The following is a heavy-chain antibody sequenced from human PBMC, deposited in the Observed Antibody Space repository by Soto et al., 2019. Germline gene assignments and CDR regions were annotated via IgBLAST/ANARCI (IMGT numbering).Heavy chain of an antibody. V-gene: IGHV1-2*02. D-gene: IGHD1-26*01. Sequence: QVQLVQSGAEVKKPGASVKVSCRASGYNFRDYYLHWVRQAPGAGLEWMGSIIPNNGDTHYAQRFQGRTTLTTDTSLYTAYMEIDGLTLDDTAIYFCARSGDRRNSPAWLDPWGQGALVTVSS. J-gene: IGHJ5*02. CDR1: GYNFRDYY. CDR2: IIPNNGDT. CDR3: ARSGDRRNSPAWLDP.